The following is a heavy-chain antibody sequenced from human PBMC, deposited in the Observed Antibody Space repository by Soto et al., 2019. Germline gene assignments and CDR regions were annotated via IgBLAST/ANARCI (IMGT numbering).Heavy chain of an antibody. Sequence: GGSLRLSCAASGFTLSSYGMHWVRQAPGKGLEWVAVISYDGSNKYYADSVKGRFTISRDNSKNTLYLQMNSLRAEDTAVYYCAKPYSNYYYGMDVWAQGNTVTVSS. J-gene: IGHJ6*02. CDR2: ISYDGSNK. CDR3: AKPYSNYYYGMDV. CDR1: GFTLSSYG. D-gene: IGHD4-4*01. V-gene: IGHV3-30*18.